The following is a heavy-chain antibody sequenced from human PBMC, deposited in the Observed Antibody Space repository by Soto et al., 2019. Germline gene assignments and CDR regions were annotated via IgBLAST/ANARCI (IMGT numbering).Heavy chain of an antibody. D-gene: IGHD3-10*01. Sequence: PGGSLRLSCAASGFTFSDYYMSWIRQAAGKGLEWVAYIISSVNTIYYADSVKGRFTISRDNAKNTLYLQMNSLRAEDTAVYYYARSGDGAFDIWGQGTMVTVSS. CDR2: IISSVNTI. CDR1: GFTFSDYY. J-gene: IGHJ3*02. V-gene: IGHV3-11*01. CDR3: ARSGDGAFDI.